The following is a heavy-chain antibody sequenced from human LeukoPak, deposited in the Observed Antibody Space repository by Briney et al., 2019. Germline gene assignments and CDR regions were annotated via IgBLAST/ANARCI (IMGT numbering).Heavy chain of an antibody. CDR2: MNPNSGNT. V-gene: IGHV1-8*01. D-gene: IGHD3-22*01. J-gene: IGHJ5*02. CDR1: GYTFTSYD. Sequence: GASVKVSCKTSGYTFTSYDINWVRQATGQGLEWMGWMNPNSGNTGYVQKFQGRVTMTRDASTTTAYMELSGLRSEDTAVYYCARRADYYDSSAYYHWGQGTLVTVSS. CDR3: ARRADYYDSSAYYH.